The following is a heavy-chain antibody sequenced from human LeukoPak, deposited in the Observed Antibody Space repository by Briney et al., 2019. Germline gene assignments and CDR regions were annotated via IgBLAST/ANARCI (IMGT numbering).Heavy chain of an antibody. J-gene: IGHJ6*03. CDR3: ARVGGSYQYCYYMDV. CDR1: GYSISSGYY. D-gene: IGHD1-26*01. CDR2: IYHSGST. V-gene: IGHV4-38-2*02. Sequence: SETLSLNCTVSGYSISSGYYWGWIRQPPGKGLEWIGSIYHSGSTYYNPSLKSRVTISVDTSKNQFSLKLSSVTAADTAVYYCARVGGSYQYCYYMDVWGKGTTVTVSS.